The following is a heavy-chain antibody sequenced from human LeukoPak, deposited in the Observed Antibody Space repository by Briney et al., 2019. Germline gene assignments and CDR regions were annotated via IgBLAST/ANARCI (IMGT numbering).Heavy chain of an antibody. CDR2: ISTTGTIT. V-gene: IGHV3-48*03. D-gene: IGHD1-26*01. CDR3: ARDLSGSIDY. Sequence: GGSLRLSCAASGFTFSSSEMIWIRQAPGKGLEWVSYISTTGTITYYADSVRGRFTISRDNAKNSQYLQMNNLRAEDTAVYYCARDLSGSIDYWGQGTQVTVSS. J-gene: IGHJ4*02. CDR1: GFTFSSSE.